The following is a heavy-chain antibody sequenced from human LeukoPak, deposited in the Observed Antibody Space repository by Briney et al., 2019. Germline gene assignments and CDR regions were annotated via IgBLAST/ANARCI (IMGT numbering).Heavy chain of an antibody. D-gene: IGHD1/OR15-1a*01. CDR1: GFTFTSSA. CDR2: IVVGSGNT. Sequence: SVKVSCKASGFTFTSSAMQWVRQARGQRLEWIGWIVVGSGNTNHAQKFQERVTITRDMSTSTAYMELSSLRSEDTAVYYCAAARPEQGDAFDIWGQGTMVTVSS. V-gene: IGHV1-58*02. CDR3: AAARPEQGDAFDI. J-gene: IGHJ3*02.